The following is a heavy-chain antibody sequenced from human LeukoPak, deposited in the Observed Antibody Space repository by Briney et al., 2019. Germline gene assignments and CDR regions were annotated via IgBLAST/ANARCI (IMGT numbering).Heavy chain of an antibody. CDR2: INHSGST. D-gene: IGHD4-17*01. CDR1: GGSFSVYY. V-gene: IGHV4-34*01. CDR3: ARGYGDYVLGKTNWFDP. Sequence: PSETLSLTCAVYGGSFSVYYWSWIRQPPGKGLEWIGEINHSGSTNYNPSLKSRVTISVDTSKNQFSLKLSSVTAADTAVYYCARGYGDYVLGKTNWFDPWGQGTLVTVSS. J-gene: IGHJ5*02.